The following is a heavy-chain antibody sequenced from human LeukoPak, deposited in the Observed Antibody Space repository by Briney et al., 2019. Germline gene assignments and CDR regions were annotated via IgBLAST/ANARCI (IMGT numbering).Heavy chain of an antibody. V-gene: IGHV3-48*04. D-gene: IGHD1-26*01. CDR3: ASNPYSGSDAFDI. J-gene: IGHJ3*02. CDR1: GFTFSSYS. Sequence: GGSLRLSCAASGFTFSSYSMNWVRQAPGKGLEWVSYISSSSSTIYYADSVKGRFTISRDNAKNSLYLQMNSLRAEDTAVYYCASNPYSGSDAFDIWGQGTMVTVSS. CDR2: ISSSSSTI.